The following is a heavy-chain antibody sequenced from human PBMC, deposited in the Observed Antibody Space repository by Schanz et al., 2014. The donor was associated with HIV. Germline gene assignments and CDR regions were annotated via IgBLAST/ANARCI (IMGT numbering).Heavy chain of an antibody. V-gene: IGHV1-2*02. CDR2: INPNSGGA. CDR3: AREPNYSGFDS. Sequence: QVQLAQSGAEVKKPGSSVKVSCKASGYTFTGYYLHWVRQAPGQGLEWMGWINPNSGGADSAQKFQGRVTMTRDTSISTAYLELSRLRSDDTAVYYCAREPNYSGFDSWGHGTLVTVSS. J-gene: IGHJ5*01. CDR1: GYTFTGYY. D-gene: IGHD5-12*01.